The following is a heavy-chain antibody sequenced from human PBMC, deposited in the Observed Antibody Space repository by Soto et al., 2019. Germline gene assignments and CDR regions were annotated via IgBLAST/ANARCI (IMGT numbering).Heavy chain of an antibody. CDR3: ARDKSRGVTINLFDY. J-gene: IGHJ4*02. D-gene: IGHD3-10*01. CDR2: INPSGGST. Sequence: EASVKVSCKASGYTFTSYYMHWVRQAPGQGLEWMGIINPSGGSTSYAQKFQGRVTMTRDTSTSTVYMELSSLRSEDTAVYYCARDKSRGVTINLFDYWGQGTLVTVSS. V-gene: IGHV1-46*01. CDR1: GYTFTSYY.